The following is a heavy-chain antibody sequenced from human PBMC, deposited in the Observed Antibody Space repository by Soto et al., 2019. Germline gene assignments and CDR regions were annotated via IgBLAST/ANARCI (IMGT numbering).Heavy chain of an antibody. CDR1: GFTFSTYA. CDR2: ISGGGGSS. J-gene: IGHJ3*02. D-gene: IGHD4-17*01. CDR3: VKDRTFGVYGGAFDI. Sequence: EVQLLESGGGLVQPGGSLRLSCAASGFTFSTYAMSWVRQAPGEGLEWVSVISGGGGSSYYADSVKGRFTISRDNSMSTVDLQMNCLRAEDTAVYYCVKDRTFGVYGGAFDIWGQGTTVTVSS. V-gene: IGHV3-23*01.